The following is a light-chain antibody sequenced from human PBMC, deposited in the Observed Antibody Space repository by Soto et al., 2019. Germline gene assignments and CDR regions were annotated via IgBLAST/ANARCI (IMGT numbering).Light chain of an antibody. Sequence: DIQLTQSPSFLSASVGDRVTITCRASQGISSYLAWYQQKPGKAPKLLIYAASTLQSGVPSRFSGSGSGTEFNLTISSLQPEDFATYYCQQLNSYPLTFGQGNKLEIK. J-gene: IGKJ2*01. CDR1: QGISSY. V-gene: IGKV1-9*01. CDR2: AAS. CDR3: QQLNSYPLT.